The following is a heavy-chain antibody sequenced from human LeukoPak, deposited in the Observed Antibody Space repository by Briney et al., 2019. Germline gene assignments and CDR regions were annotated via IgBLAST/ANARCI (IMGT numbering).Heavy chain of an antibody. D-gene: IGHD6-13*01. CDR1: GFTFSSYA. CDR3: ARDPSEYSSSWNHFDY. CDR2: ISYDGSNK. J-gene: IGHJ4*02. Sequence: PGGSLRLSCAASGFTFSSYAMHWVRQAPGKGLEWVAVISYDGSNKYYADSVKGRFTISRDNSKNTLYLQMNSLRAEDTAVYYCARDPSEYSSSWNHFDYWGQGTLVTVSS. V-gene: IGHV3-30*04.